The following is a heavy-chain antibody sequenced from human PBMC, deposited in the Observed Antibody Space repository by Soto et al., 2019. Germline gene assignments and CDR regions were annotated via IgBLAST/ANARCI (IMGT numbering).Heavy chain of an antibody. D-gene: IGHD3-9*01. CDR2: IVAGSGNT. CDR1: GFTFTSSA. CDR3: AASYYDILTGYGFDP. Sequence: SVKVSCKASGFTFTSSAVQWVRQARGQRLEWIGWIVAGSGNTNYAQKFQERVTITRDMSTSTAYMELSGLRSEDTAVYYCAASYYDILTGYGFDPWGQGTLVTVSS. J-gene: IGHJ5*02. V-gene: IGHV1-58*01.